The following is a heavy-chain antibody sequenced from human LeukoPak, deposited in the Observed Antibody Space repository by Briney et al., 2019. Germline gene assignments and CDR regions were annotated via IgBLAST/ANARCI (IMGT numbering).Heavy chain of an antibody. CDR1: GFTFDDYG. Sequence: GGSLRLSCAASGFTFDDYGMSWVRQAPGKGLEWVSGINWNGGSTGYADSVKGRFTISRDNAKNSLYLQMNSLRAEDTALYYCARVPAVEMATIYYYYYYMDVWGKGTTVTVSS. J-gene: IGHJ6*03. CDR2: INWNGGST. D-gene: IGHD5-24*01. V-gene: IGHV3-20*04. CDR3: ARVPAVEMATIYYYYYYMDV.